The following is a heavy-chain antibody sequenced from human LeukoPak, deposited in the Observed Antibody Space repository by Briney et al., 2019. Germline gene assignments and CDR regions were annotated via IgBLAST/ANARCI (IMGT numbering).Heavy chain of an antibody. CDR1: GYTFTSYG. CDR2: ISAYNGNT. CDR3: ARDKAAMARNNFDY. D-gene: IGHD5-18*01. Sequence: ASVKVSCKASGYTFTSYGISWVRQAPGQGLEWMGWISAYNGNTNYVQKLQGRVTMTTDTSTSTAYMELRSLRSDDTAVYYCARDKAAMARNNFDYWGQGTLVTVSS. J-gene: IGHJ4*02. V-gene: IGHV1-18*01.